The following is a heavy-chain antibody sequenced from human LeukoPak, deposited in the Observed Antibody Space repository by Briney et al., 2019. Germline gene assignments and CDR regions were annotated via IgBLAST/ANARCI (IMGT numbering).Heavy chain of an antibody. D-gene: IGHD2-2*01. CDR1: GFTFSSYG. CDR2: IRYDGSNK. CDR3: AKDWVYCSSTSCYDS. V-gene: IGHV3-30*02. J-gene: IGHJ4*02. Sequence: GGSPRLSCAASGFTFSSYGMHWVRQAPGKGLEWVAFIRYDGSNKYYADSVKGRFTISRDNSKNTLYLQMNSLRAEDTAVYYCAKDWVYCSSTSCYDSWGQGTLVTVSS.